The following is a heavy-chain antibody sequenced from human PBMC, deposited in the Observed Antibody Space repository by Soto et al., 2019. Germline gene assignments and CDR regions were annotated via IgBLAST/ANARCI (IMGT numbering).Heavy chain of an antibody. D-gene: IGHD2-8*01. CDR1: GGSVSSYY. V-gene: IGHV4-59*02. J-gene: IGHJ5*02. CDR3: ASTNGNWFDP. CDR2: IYYSGST. Sequence: QVQLQESGPGLVKPSETLSLTCTVSGGSVSSYYWSWIRQPPGKGLEWIGYIYYSGSTNYNPALKSRVTISVDTTKNQFSLKLSSVTAADTVLYCCASTNGNWFDPWGQGTLVTVSS.